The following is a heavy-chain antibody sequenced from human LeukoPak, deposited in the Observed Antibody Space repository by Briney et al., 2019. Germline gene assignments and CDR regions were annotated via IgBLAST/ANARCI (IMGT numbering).Heavy chain of an antibody. J-gene: IGHJ4*02. CDR3: ARDRWQQLVLDY. V-gene: IGHV1-2*02. CDR1: GYTFTGYY. Sequence: ASVKVSCKASGYTFTGYYMHWVRQAPGQGLEWMGWINPNSGGTKYAQKFQGRVTMTRDTSISTAYMELSRLRSDDTAVYYCARDRWQQLVLDYWGQGALVTVSS. D-gene: IGHD6-13*01. CDR2: INPNSGGT.